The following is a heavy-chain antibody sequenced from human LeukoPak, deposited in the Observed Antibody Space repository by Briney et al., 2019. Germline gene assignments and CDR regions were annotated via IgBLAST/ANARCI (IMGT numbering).Heavy chain of an antibody. Sequence: SVKVSCKASGGTFSSYAISWVRQAPGQGLEWMGGIIPIFGTANYAQKFQGRVTITADKSTSTAYMELSSLRSEDTAVYYCASSLAVAGTGGPDPRGQGTLVTVSS. J-gene: IGHJ5*02. CDR3: ASSLAVAGTGGPDP. CDR2: IIPIFGTA. D-gene: IGHD6-19*01. CDR1: GGTFSSYA. V-gene: IGHV1-69*06.